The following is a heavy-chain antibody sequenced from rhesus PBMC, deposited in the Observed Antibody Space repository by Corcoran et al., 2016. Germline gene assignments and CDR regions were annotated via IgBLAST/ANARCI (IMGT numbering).Heavy chain of an antibody. V-gene: IGHV4-173*01. Sequence: QLQLQESGPGLVKPSETLSLTCAVSGGSISSNYWSWIRQPPGKGLEWIGRISGSGGSTAYNPSLKSRVTISYDTYKNQCSLKRSSVTAADTAVYCCARGGYWAYFDYWGQGVLVTVSS. CDR1: GGSISSNY. J-gene: IGHJ4*01. CDR2: ISGSGGST. CDR3: ARGGYWAYFDY. D-gene: IGHD3-34*01.